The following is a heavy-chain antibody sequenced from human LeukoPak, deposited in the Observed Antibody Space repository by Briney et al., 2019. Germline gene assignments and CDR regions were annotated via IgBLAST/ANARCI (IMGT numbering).Heavy chain of an antibody. CDR3: ARVGATVTTIDY. Sequence: ASVKVSCKASGYTFTGYYMHWVRQAPGQGLEWMGWINPSSGGTNYAQKFQGRVTMTRDTSISTAYMELSRLRSDDTAVYYCARVGATVTTIDYWGQGTLVTVSS. CDR1: GYTFTGYY. V-gene: IGHV1-2*02. J-gene: IGHJ4*02. D-gene: IGHD4-17*01. CDR2: INPSSGGT.